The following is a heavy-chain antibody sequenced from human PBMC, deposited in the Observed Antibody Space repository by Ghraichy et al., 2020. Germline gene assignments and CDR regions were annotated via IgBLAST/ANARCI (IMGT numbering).Heavy chain of an antibody. D-gene: IGHD6-13*01. CDR3: ARAGRIAAAGTGLYYFDY. CDR1: GGSVSSGSYY. V-gene: IGHV4-61*01. J-gene: IGHJ4*02. CDR2: IYYSWST. Sequence: SETLSLTCTVSGGSVSSGSYYWSWIRQPPGKGLEWIGYIYYSWSTNYNPSLKSRVTISVDTSKNQFSLKLSSVTAADTAVYYCARAGRIAAAGTGLYYFDYWGQGTLVTVSS.